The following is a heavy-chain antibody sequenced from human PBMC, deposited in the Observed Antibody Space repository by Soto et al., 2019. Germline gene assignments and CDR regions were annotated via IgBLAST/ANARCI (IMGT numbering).Heavy chain of an antibody. Sequence: GASVKVSCKASGGTFSSYAISWVRQAPGQGLEWMGGIIPIFGTANYAQKFQGRVTITADESTSTAYMELSSLRSEDTAVYYCAREALMRYDYVWGSYRDYYFDYWGQGTLVTVSS. J-gene: IGHJ4*02. V-gene: IGHV1-69*13. D-gene: IGHD3-16*02. CDR1: GGTFSSYA. CDR2: IIPIFGTA. CDR3: AREALMRYDYVWGSYRDYYFDY.